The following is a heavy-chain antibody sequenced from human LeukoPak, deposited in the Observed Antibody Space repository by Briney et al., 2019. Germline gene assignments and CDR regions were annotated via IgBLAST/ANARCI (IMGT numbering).Heavy chain of an antibody. CDR3: ARGRGVLLWFGELNA. D-gene: IGHD3-10*01. J-gene: IGHJ5*02. CDR1: GYTFTSYD. Sequence: ASVKVSCTASGYTFTSYDINWVRQATGQGLEWMGWMNPNSGNTGYAQKFQGRVTMTRNTSISTAYMELSSLRSEDTAVYYCARGRGVLLWFGELNAWGQGTLVTVSS. V-gene: IGHV1-8*01. CDR2: MNPNSGNT.